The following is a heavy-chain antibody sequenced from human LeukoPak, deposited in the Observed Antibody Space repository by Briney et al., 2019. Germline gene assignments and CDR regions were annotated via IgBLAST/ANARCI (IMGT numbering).Heavy chain of an antibody. CDR2: IIPIFGTA. D-gene: IGHD6-19*01. CDR1: GGTFSSYA. J-gene: IGHJ5*02. V-gene: IGHV1-69*06. Sequence: ASVKVSCKASGGTFSSYAISWVRQAPGQGLEWMGGIIPIFGTANYAQKFQGRVTITADKSTSTAYMELSSLRSEDTAVYYCARDLEAVAGRAFDPWGQGTLVTVSS. CDR3: ARDLEAVAGRAFDP.